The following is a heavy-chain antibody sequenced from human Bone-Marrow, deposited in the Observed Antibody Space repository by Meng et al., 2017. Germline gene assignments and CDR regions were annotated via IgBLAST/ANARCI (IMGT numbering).Heavy chain of an antibody. CDR3: ARGVVRNWNYLP. Sequence: QVQLQQWGAGLLKPSETLSLTCAVYGGSFSGYYWSWIRQPPGKGLEWIGEINHSGSTNYNPSLKSRVTISVDTSKKQFSLKLNSVTAAATAVYYCARGVVRNWNYLPWGQGTLVTVSS. CDR1: GGSFSGYY. V-gene: IGHV4-34*01. CDR2: INHSGST. J-gene: IGHJ5*02. D-gene: IGHD1-7*01.